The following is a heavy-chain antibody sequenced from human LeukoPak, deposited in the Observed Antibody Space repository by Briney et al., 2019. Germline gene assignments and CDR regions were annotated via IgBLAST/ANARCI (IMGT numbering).Heavy chain of an antibody. CDR1: GFTFSSYA. D-gene: IGHD6-19*01. Sequence: GGSLRLSCAASGFTFSSYAMNWVRQAPGQGLEWVSTISGGGSSTYYADSVKGRFTISRDNSKNTLYLQMNSLRAEDTAIYYCAKDTGYSSGWLLFWGQGTLVTVSS. J-gene: IGHJ4*02. V-gene: IGHV3-23*01. CDR2: ISGGGSST. CDR3: AKDTGYSSGWLLF.